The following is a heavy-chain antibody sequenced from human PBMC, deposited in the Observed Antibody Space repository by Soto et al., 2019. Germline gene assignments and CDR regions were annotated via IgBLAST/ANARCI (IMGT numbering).Heavy chain of an antibody. D-gene: IGHD4-4*01. Sequence: ASVKVSCKASGYTFTSYYMHWLRQAPGQGLEWMGIINPSGGSTSYAQKFQGRVTMTRDTSTSTVYMELSSLRSEDTAVYYCAREGDDYSNYFFYSFDYWGQGTLVTVSS. J-gene: IGHJ4*02. V-gene: IGHV1-46*01. CDR1: GYTFTSYY. CDR2: INPSGGST. CDR3: AREGDDYSNYFFYSFDY.